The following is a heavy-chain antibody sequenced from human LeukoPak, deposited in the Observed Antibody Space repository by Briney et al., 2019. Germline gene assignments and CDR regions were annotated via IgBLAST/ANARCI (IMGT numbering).Heavy chain of an antibody. J-gene: IGHJ5*02. Sequence: PSETLPLTCSVSGGSISSYFWSWLRQPPGKRLDWIGYIHYSGNTNYNTPLKSRVSMSVDTSKNQFSLKLSSVTAADTAVYYCARGGTAVTTFGWLDPWGPGTLVTVSS. D-gene: IGHD4-11*01. V-gene: IGHV4-59*01. CDR2: IHYSGNT. CDR1: GGSISSYF. CDR3: ARGGTAVTTFGWLDP.